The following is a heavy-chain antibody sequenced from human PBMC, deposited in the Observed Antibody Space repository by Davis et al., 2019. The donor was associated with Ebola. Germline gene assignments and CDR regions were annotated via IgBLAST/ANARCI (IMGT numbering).Heavy chain of an antibody. CDR3: ARGSRSVYSYGYRPFGYYGMDV. D-gene: IGHD5-18*01. V-gene: IGHV3-48*03. CDR2: ISSSGSTI. J-gene: IGHJ6*02. Sequence: GGSLRLSCAASGFTFSSYEMNWVRQAPGKGLEWVSYISSSGSTIYYADSVKGRFTISRDNAKNSLYLQMNSLRAEDTAVYYCARGSRSVYSYGYRPFGYYGMDVWGQGTTVTVSS. CDR1: GFTFSSYE.